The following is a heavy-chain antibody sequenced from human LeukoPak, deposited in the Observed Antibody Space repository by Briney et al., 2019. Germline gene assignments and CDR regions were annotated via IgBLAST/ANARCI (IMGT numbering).Heavy chain of an antibody. CDR2: ISYDGSNK. V-gene: IGHV3-30-3*01. CDR1: GFTFSSYA. J-gene: IGHJ4*02. CDR3: ARSGVAAAGIFDY. Sequence: GGSLRLSCAASGFTFSSYAMHWVRQAPGKGLEWVAVISYDGSNKYYADSVKGRFTISRDNSKNTLYLQMNSLRAEDTAVYYCARSGVAAAGIFDYWGQGTLVTVS. D-gene: IGHD6-13*01.